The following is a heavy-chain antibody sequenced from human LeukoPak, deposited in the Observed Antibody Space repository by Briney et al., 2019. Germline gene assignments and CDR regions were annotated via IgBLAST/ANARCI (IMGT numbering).Heavy chain of an antibody. CDR1: GFTFSSHA. J-gene: IGHJ4*02. Sequence: PGGSLRLSCAVSGFTFSSHAMSWVRQAPGKGLEWLSGISSSGDATSHADSVRGRFSISRDNSRNTLYLQINSLRVEGTAAYYCATRNYYDSRGYYYYYFDFWGQGTLVTVSS. CDR3: ATRNYYDSRGYYYYYFDF. CDR2: ISSSGDAT. D-gene: IGHD3-22*01. V-gene: IGHV3-23*01.